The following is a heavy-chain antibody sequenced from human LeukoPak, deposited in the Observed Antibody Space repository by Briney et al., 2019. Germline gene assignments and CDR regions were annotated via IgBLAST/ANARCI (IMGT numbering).Heavy chain of an antibody. CDR1: GFTFSSYA. V-gene: IGHV3-23*01. J-gene: IGHJ4*02. Sequence: GGSLRLSCAASGFTFSSYAMNWARQAPGKGLEWVSATSGSGASTYYADSVKGRFTISRDNSKNTLYLQMNSLRAEDTAIYYCAKAALRYQLLSSLDYWGQGTLVTVSS. D-gene: IGHD2-2*01. CDR3: AKAALRYQLLSSLDY. CDR2: TSGSGAST.